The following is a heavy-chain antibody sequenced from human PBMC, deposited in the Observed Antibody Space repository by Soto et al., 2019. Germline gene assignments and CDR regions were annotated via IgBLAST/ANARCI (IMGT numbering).Heavy chain of an antibody. V-gene: IGHV3-23*01. Sequence: GGSLRLSCAASGFTFSIYAMSWVRQAPGKGLEWVSAISGSGGSTYYADSVKGRFTISRDNSKNTLYLQMNSLRAEDTAVYYCAKRLVPAAIKYYYYGMDVWGQGTTVTVSS. CDR2: ISGSGGST. J-gene: IGHJ6*02. CDR3: AKRLVPAAIKYYYYGMDV. D-gene: IGHD2-2*02. CDR1: GFTFSIYA.